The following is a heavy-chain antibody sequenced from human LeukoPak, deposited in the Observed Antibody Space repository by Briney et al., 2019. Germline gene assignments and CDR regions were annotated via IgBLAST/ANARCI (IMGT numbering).Heavy chain of an antibody. Sequence: GRSLRLSCAASGSTFSNYGMHWVRQAPGKGLEWVSAIHGSDSTTHYADSVKGRFTLFRDTSKNTLYLQMNSLRVEDTAIYYCAKDLFRWAFDFWGQGTMVTVSS. V-gene: IGHV3-NL1*01. CDR1: GSTFSNYG. J-gene: IGHJ3*01. CDR2: IHGSDSTT. CDR3: AKDLFRWAFDF. D-gene: IGHD4-23*01.